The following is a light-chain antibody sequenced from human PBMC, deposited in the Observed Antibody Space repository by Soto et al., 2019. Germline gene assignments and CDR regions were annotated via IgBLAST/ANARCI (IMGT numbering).Light chain of an antibody. Sequence: DIVMTQSPDSLAVSLGERATINCKSSQSVLYSSNNKNYLAWYQQRPGQPPKLLIYWASTRESGVPDRFSGSGSVTDFTHTNTSLQAEDVAVYYCQQYESTPPTFGQGTKLEIK. CDR3: QQYESTPPT. V-gene: IGKV4-1*01. CDR1: QSVLYSSNNKNY. J-gene: IGKJ2*01. CDR2: WAS.